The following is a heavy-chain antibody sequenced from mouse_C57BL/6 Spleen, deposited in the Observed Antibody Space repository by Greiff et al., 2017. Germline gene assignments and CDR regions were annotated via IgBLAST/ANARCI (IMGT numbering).Heavy chain of an antibody. J-gene: IGHJ2*01. Sequence: EVQRVESEGGLVQPGSSMKLSCTASGFTFSDYYMAWVRQVPEKGLEWVANINYDGSSTYYLDSLKSRFIISRDNAKNILYLQMSSLKSEDTATYYCARDRAGLDYWGQGTTLTVSS. CDR1: GFTFSDYY. CDR2: INYDGSST. V-gene: IGHV5-16*01. CDR3: ARDRAGLDY.